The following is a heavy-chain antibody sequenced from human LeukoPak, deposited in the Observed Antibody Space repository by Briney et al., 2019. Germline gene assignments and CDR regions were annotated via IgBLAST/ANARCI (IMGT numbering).Heavy chain of an antibody. CDR1: RGSVSSSTYY. CDR2: IYYTGST. J-gene: IGHJ4*02. D-gene: IGHD2-8*01. CDR3: TAEKNGSPHY. V-gene: IGHV4-39*07. Sequence: SETLSLTCTVSRGSVSSSTYYWSWVRQPPGKGLEWIASIYYTGSTYYNQSLKSRVTISLDMSKNEFFLTMTSVTAADTAVYFCTAEKNGSPHYWGQGTQVTVSS.